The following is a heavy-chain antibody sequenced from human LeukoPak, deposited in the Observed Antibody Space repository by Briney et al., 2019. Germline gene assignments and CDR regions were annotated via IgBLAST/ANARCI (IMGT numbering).Heavy chain of an antibody. CDR3: ARRPYYYDSSGYVD. D-gene: IGHD3-22*01. CDR2: IIPIFGTA. CDR1: GGTFSSYA. V-gene: IGHV1-69*13. Sequence: SVKASCKASGGTFSSYAISWVRQAPGQGLEWMGGIIPIFGTANYAQKFQGRVTITADESTSTAYMELSSLRSEDTAVYYCARRPYYYDSSGYVDWGQGTLVTVSS. J-gene: IGHJ4*02.